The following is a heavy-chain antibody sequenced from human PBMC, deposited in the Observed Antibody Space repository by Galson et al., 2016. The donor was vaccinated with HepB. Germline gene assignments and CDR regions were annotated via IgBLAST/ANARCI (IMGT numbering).Heavy chain of an antibody. D-gene: IGHD3-10*01. J-gene: IGHJ6*02. CDR1: GGSISSSNYY. V-gene: IGHV4-39*01. Sequence: ETLSLTCSVSGGSISSSNYYWGWIRQPPRKGLEWIGSIYYSGSTYYNPSLKSRVTISVDTSRKQFYLRLNSVTAAETAVYYCARHDTMVQGGYYGMDVWGQGTTVTVSS. CDR2: IYYSGST. CDR3: ARHDTMVQGGYYGMDV.